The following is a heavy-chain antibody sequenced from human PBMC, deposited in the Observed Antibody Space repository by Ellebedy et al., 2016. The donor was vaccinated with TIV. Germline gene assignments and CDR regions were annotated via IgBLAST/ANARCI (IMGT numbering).Heavy chain of an antibody. V-gene: IGHV3-23*01. CDR1: GFTFSAFS. Sequence: GESLKISCAASGFTFSAFSMSWVRPAPGNGLEWVSGISGSGGSSYQANSVKGRLTISRDNSKNTLFLQMNNLRAEDTAVYYCARYLGLHWYPEPAAHWGQGTLVAVSS. J-gene: IGHJ4*02. CDR2: ISGSGGSS. D-gene: IGHD3-9*01. CDR3: ARYLGLHWYPEPAAH.